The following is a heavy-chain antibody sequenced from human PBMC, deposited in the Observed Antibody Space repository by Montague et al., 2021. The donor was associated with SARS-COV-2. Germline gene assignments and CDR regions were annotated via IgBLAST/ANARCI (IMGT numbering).Heavy chain of an antibody. Sequence: SETLSLTCTVSGGSISSCSYYWGWIRQPPGQGLEWIGSIDYSGSTXSKPSLKSRITISVDTSKNQFSLKLSSVTAADTAVYYCARDLDSFYGMDVWGQGTTVTVSS. J-gene: IGHJ6*02. CDR2: IDYSGST. CDR3: ARDLDSFYGMDV. V-gene: IGHV4-39*07. CDR1: GGSISSCSYY.